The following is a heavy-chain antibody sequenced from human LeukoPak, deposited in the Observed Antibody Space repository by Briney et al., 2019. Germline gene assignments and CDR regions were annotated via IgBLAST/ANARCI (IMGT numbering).Heavy chain of an antibody. CDR2: IYSGGST. Sequence: PGGSLRLSCAASGFTVSSNYMSWVRQAPGKGLEWVSVIYSGGSTYYADPVKGRFTISRDNSKNTLYLQMNSLRAEDTAVYYCARDRPDYGDLPFDYWGQGTLVTVSS. D-gene: IGHD4-17*01. J-gene: IGHJ4*02. V-gene: IGHV3-66*01. CDR3: ARDRPDYGDLPFDY. CDR1: GFTVSSNY.